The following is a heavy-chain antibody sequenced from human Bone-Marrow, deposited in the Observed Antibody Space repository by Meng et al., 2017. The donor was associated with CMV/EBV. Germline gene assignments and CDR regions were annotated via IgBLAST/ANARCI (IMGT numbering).Heavy chain of an antibody. CDR2: IYYSGST. V-gene: IGHV4-30-4*08. CDR1: GGSISSGDYY. Sequence: LRLSCTVSGGSISSGDYYWSWIRQPPGKGLEWIGYIYYSGSTYYNPSLKSRVTISVDTSTNQFSLKLSSVTAADTAVYYCARDGGGYSSSYNNWFDPWGQGTLVTVSS. CDR3: ARDGGGYSSSYNNWFDP. J-gene: IGHJ5*02. D-gene: IGHD6-13*01.